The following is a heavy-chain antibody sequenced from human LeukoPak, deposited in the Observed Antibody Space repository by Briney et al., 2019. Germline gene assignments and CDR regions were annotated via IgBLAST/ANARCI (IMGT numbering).Heavy chain of an antibody. V-gene: IGHV3-9*01. CDR3: SKTSSRGFRTGADF. Sequence: GRSLRLSCTASGFTFDDYAMHWVRDPPGKGLECVSGIYWRGNSLAYADSVKGRFTISRDNAKNSLYLQMNNLRPGDTALYYCSKTSSRGFRTGADFWGQGTLVTVPS. CDR1: GFTFDDYA. J-gene: IGHJ4*02. CDR2: IYWRGNSL. D-gene: IGHD1-1*01.